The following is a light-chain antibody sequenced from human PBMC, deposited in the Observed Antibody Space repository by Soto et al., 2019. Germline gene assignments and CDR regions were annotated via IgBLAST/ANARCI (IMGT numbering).Light chain of an antibody. CDR1: QSVSSD. J-gene: IGKJ1*01. CDR2: GAS. CDR3: QQYNNWPRT. V-gene: IGKV3-15*01. Sequence: EIVMTQSPATLSVSPGERATLSCRASQSVSSDLAWYHQKPGQAPRLLIYGASTRATGIPARLSGSGSGTGFTLTINSLQSEDFAVYYCQQYNNWPRTFGQGTKVDIK.